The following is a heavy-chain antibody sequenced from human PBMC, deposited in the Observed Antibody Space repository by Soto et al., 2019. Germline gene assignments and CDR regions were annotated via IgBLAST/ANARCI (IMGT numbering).Heavy chain of an antibody. CDR1: GGSISSYY. J-gene: IGHJ6*03. Sequence: SETLSLTCTVSGGSISSYYWSWIRQPPGKGLEWIGYIYYSGSTNYNPSLKSRVTISVDTSKNQFSLKLSSVTAADTAVYYCARHLGQLPGPFGYYYMDVWGKGTTVTVSS. CDR2: IYYSGST. CDR3: ARHLGQLPGPFGYYYMDV. D-gene: IGHD1-1*01. V-gene: IGHV4-59*08.